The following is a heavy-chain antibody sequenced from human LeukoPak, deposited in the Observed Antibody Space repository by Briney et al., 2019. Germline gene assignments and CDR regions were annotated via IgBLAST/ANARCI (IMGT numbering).Heavy chain of an antibody. D-gene: IGHD3-22*01. Sequence: GGSLRLSCAASGFTFSNAWMSWVRQAPGKGLEWVGRIKSKTDGRTTDYAAPVKGRFTISRDDSKNTLYLQMNSLKTEDTAVYYCTSPQEYYYDSSGYFAFDIWGQGTMVTGSS. V-gene: IGHV3-15*01. CDR3: TSPQEYYYDSSGYFAFDI. CDR2: IKSKTDGRTT. J-gene: IGHJ3*02. CDR1: GFTFSNAW.